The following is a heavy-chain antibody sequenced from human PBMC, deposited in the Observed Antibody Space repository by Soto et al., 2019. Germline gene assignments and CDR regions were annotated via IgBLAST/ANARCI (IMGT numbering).Heavy chain of an antibody. CDR3: ARDRDDFWSGYYGGDY. CDR2: ISAYNGNT. D-gene: IGHD3-3*01. J-gene: IGHJ4*02. V-gene: IGHV1-18*01. Sequence: ASVKVSCKASGYTFTSYGISWVRQAPGQGLEWMGWISAYNGNTNYAQKLQGRVTMTTDTSTSTAYMELRSLRSDDTAVYYCARDRDDFWSGYYGGDYWGQGTLVTVSS. CDR1: GYTFTSYG.